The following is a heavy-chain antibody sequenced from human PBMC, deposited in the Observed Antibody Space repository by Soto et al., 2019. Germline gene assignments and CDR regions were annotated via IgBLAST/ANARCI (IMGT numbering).Heavy chain of an antibody. J-gene: IGHJ4*02. CDR1: GGSIISYY. V-gene: IGHV4-4*07. Sequence: PSETLSLTCTVSGGSIISYYWSWIRQPAGKGLEWIGRIYTSGSTNYNPSLKSRVTMSVDTSKNQFSLKLSSVTAADTAVYYCAREVRVDTSGCLDYWGQGTLVTVSS. CDR3: AREVRVDTSGCLDY. D-gene: IGHD5-18*01. CDR2: IYTSGST.